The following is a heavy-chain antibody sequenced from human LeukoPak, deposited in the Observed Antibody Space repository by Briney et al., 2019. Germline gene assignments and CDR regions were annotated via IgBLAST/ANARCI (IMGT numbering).Heavy chain of an antibody. CDR1: GGSISSYY. J-gene: IGHJ3*02. V-gene: IGHV4-59*12. Sequence: SETLSLTCAVSGGSISSYYWSWIRQPPGKGLEWIGSFYYSGSTYYNPSLKSRVTISVDTSKNQFSLKLTSVTAADTAVYYCARDPRLDAFDIWGQGTMVTFSS. CDR3: ARDPRLDAFDI. D-gene: IGHD2-21*02. CDR2: FYYSGST.